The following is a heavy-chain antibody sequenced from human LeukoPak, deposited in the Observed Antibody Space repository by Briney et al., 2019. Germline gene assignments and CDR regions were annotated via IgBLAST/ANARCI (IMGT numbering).Heavy chain of an antibody. CDR1: GGSFSGYY. J-gene: IGHJ4*02. V-gene: IGHV4-34*01. Sequence: SETLSLTCAVYGGSFSGYYWSWIRQPPGKGLEWIGEINHSGSTSYNASLKSRVAISVDTSKNQFSLKLTSVTAADTAVYYCAREWGSGSYYNWYNFDFWGQGTLVTVSS. CDR3: AREWGSGSYYNWYNFDF. CDR2: INHSGST. D-gene: IGHD3-10*01.